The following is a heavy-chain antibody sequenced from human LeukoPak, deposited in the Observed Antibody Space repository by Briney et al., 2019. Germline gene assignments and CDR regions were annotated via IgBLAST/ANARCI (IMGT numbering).Heavy chain of an antibody. J-gene: IGHJ4*02. CDR2: INPNSGGT. V-gene: IGHV1-2*06. Sequence: ASVKVSCKASGYTFTAYYIHWVRQAPGQGLEWMGRINPNSGGTNYAQKFQDRVTMTRDTSISTAYMELSRLRSDDTAVYYCARGNTDGYNSWGQGTLVTVSS. CDR1: GYTFTAYY. CDR3: ARGNTDGYNS. D-gene: IGHD5-24*01.